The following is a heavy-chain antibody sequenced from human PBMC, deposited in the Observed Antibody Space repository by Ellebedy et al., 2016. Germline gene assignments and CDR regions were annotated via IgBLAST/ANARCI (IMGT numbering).Heavy chain of an antibody. J-gene: IGHJ5*02. CDR1: GYTFTSYD. D-gene: IGHD5-12*01. Sequence: ASVKVSCXASGYTFTSYDINWVRQATGQGLEWMGWMNPNSGNTGYAQKFQGRVTITADESTSTAYMELSSLRSEDTAVYYCARHPGSGYDFYLSWGQGTLVTVSS. CDR3: ARHPGSGYDFYLS. V-gene: IGHV1-8*01. CDR2: MNPNSGNT.